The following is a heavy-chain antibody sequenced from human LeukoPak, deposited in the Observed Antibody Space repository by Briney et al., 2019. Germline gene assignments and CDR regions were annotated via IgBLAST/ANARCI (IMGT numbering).Heavy chain of an antibody. V-gene: IGHV3-7*01. J-gene: IGHJ4*02. CDR1: GFTFSSYW. CDR3: AREGPNSSSHRRYYFDY. Sequence: GGSLRLSCAASGFTFSSYWMSWVRQAPGKGLEWVANIKQDGSEKYYVDSVKGRFTISRDNAKNSLYLQMNSLRAEDTAVYYCAREGPNSSSHRRYYFDYWGQGTLVTVSS. CDR2: IKQDGSEK. D-gene: IGHD6-6*01.